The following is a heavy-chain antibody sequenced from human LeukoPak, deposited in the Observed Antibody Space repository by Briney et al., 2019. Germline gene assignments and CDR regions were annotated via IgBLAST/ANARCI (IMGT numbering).Heavy chain of an antibody. D-gene: IGHD6-19*01. Sequence: SQTLSLTCAISGDSVSSNSAAWNWIRQSPSRGLEWLGRIYYRSKWYNDYAVSVKSRITINPDTSKNQFSLQLSSVTAADTAVYYCARVRYSSGWYPGDWFDPWGQGTLVTVSS. CDR3: ARVRYSSGWYPGDWFDP. CDR2: IYYRSKWYN. CDR1: GDSVSSNSAA. V-gene: IGHV6-1*01. J-gene: IGHJ5*02.